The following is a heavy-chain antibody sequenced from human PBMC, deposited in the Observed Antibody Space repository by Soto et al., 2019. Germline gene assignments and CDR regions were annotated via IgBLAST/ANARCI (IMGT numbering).Heavy chain of an antibody. CDR1: GFTFSDHY. Sequence: EVQLVESGGGLVQPGGSLRLSCAASGFTFSDHYMDWVRQAPGKGLEWVGRSRNKANSYSTEYAASVRGRFTISRDDSKNSLYMKMNSLKPNDTAVYYGPRLSYSRGGHTDYGGQGPQVT. V-gene: IGHV3-72*01. CDR3: PRLSYSRGGHTDY. CDR2: SRNKANSYST. J-gene: IGHJ4*02. D-gene: IGHD3-22*01.